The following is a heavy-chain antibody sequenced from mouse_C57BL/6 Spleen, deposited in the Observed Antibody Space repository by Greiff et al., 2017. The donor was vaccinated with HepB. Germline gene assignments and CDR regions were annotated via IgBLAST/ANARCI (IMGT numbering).Heavy chain of an antibody. Sequence: VQLQQSGAELVRPGASVKLSCKASGYTFTDYYINWVKQRPGQGLEWIARIYPGSGNTYYNEKFKGKATLTAEKSSSTAYMQLSSLTSEDSAVYFCARSLYSNYYWFAYWGQGTLVTVSA. CDR3: ARSLYSNYYWFAY. D-gene: IGHD2-5*01. CDR2: IYPGSGNT. J-gene: IGHJ3*01. V-gene: IGHV1-76*01. CDR1: GYTFTDYY.